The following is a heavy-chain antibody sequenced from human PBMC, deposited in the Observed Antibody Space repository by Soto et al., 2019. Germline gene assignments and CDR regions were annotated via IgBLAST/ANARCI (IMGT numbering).Heavy chain of an antibody. V-gene: IGHV3-7*01. J-gene: IGHJ5*02. CDR2: IKQDGTET. CDR3: GNATFYWFDP. CDR1: GFTFSSNW. D-gene: IGHD3-16*01. Sequence: GGPLSLSSPAAGFTFSSNWMSWVRRPPGKGLEWVANIKQDGTETYYVDSVKGRFTIYRDNAKNSLYLQMNSLRAEHTAVSYCGNATFYWFDPWGQGTLVTVSS.